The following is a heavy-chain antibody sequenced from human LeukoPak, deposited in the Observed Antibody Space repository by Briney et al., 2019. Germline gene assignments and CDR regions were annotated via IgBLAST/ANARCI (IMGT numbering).Heavy chain of an antibody. CDR2: INPYSGGT. Sequence: ASVKVSCKASGDSFTDYYIHWVRQAPGQGLEWVGRINPYSGGTTYAQKFQGRVTMTRDTSITTAYMELHRLTSDDTAVYYCAREGSLYYHYYMDVWAKGTTVTVSS. J-gene: IGHJ6*03. V-gene: IGHV1-2*06. CDR1: GDSFTDYY. CDR3: AREGSLYYHYYMDV.